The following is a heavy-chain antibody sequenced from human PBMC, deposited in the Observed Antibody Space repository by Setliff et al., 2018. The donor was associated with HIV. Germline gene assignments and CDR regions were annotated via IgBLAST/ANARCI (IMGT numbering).Heavy chain of an antibody. D-gene: IGHD6-13*01. J-gene: IGHJ4*02. V-gene: IGHV3-21*01. Sequence: GGSLRLSCAASGFTFSSYTMNWVRQAPGKGLEWVSSISYSTGYIYYADSVKGRFTISRDNAKSSLYLQMNSLRAEDTAVYYCARGVAAAGMDYWGQGTLVTVSS. CDR2: ISYSTGYI. CDR1: GFTFSSYT. CDR3: ARGVAAAGMDY.